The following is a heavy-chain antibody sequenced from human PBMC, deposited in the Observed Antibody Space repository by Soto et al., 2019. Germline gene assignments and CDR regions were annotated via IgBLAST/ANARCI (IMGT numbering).Heavy chain of an antibody. J-gene: IGHJ4*02. Sequence: QVLLVQSGAEVKKPGASVKVSCKASGYTFTSYGISWVRQAPGQGLEWMGWISTYNGNTHYAQKLQGRVTMTTDTSTSTADMELRSLRSDDTAVYYCARGRCSSTSCYSDYWGQGTLVTVSS. CDR1: GYTFTSYG. CDR3: ARGRCSSTSCYSDY. V-gene: IGHV1-18*01. D-gene: IGHD2-2*01. CDR2: ISTYNGNT.